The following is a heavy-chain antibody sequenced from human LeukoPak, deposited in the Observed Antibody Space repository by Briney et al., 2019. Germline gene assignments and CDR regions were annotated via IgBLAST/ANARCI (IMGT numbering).Heavy chain of an antibody. V-gene: IGHV4-34*01. J-gene: IGHJ4*02. D-gene: IGHD5-18*01. CDR3: ARGLFLWAGTARTYYFDY. Sequence: SETLSLTCAVYGGSFSGYYWSWIRQPPGKGLEWIGEINHSGSTNYNPSLKSRVTISVDTSKNQFSLKLSSVTAADTAVYYCARGLFLWAGTARTYYFDYWGQGTLATVSS. CDR2: INHSGST. CDR1: GGSFSGYY.